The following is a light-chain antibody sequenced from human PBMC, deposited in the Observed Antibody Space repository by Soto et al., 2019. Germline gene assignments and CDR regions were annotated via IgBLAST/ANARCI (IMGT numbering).Light chain of an antibody. CDR2: DAS. CDR3: QQYNSYSWT. Sequence: DIQMNQSPSTLSASVGDRVTITCRASQSISSWLAWYQQKPGKAPKLLIYDASSLESGVPSRFSGSGSGTEFTLTISSLQPDDFATYYCQQYNSYSWTFGPGTKVEIK. J-gene: IGKJ1*01. V-gene: IGKV1-5*01. CDR1: QSISSW.